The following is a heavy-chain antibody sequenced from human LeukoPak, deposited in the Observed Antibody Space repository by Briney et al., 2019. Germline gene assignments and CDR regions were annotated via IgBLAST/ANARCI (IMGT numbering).Heavy chain of an antibody. J-gene: IGHJ4*02. CDR3: AKAITSYYDILTGYYNVPYYFDY. D-gene: IGHD3-9*01. CDR1: GLTFSSYA. V-gene: IGHV3-23*01. CDR2: ISGSGGST. Sequence: GGSLRLSCAASGLTFSSYAMSWVRQAPGKGLEWVSAISGSGGSTYYADSVKGRFTISRDNSKNTLYLQMNSLRAEDTAVYYCAKAITSYYDILTGYYNVPYYFDYWGQGTLVTVSS.